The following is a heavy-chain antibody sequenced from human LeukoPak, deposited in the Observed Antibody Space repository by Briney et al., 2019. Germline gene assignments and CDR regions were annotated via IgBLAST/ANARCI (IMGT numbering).Heavy chain of an antibody. CDR2: IIPIFGTA. V-gene: IGHV1-69*01. Sequence: SVKVSCKASGGTFSIYAISWVRQAPGQGLEWMGGIIPIFGTANYAQKFQGRVTITADESTSTAYMELSSLRSEDTAVYYCARGVFAAELPDAFDIWGQGTMVTVSS. CDR1: GGTFSIYA. D-gene: IGHD1-26*01. CDR3: ARGVFAAELPDAFDI. J-gene: IGHJ3*02.